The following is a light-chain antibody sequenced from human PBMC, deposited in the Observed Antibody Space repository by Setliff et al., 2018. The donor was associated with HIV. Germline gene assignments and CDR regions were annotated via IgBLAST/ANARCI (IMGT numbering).Light chain of an antibody. CDR2: EVS. J-gene: IGLJ3*02. V-gene: IGLV2-8*01. Sequence: QSALTQPPSASGPPGQSVTISCTGTSSDVGGYNYVSWYQQHPGKAPKLMIYEVSKRPSGVPDRFSGSKSGNTASLTVSGLQAEDEADYYCSSYAGSTWVFGGGTKVTVL. CDR3: SSYAGSTWV. CDR1: SSDVGGYNY.